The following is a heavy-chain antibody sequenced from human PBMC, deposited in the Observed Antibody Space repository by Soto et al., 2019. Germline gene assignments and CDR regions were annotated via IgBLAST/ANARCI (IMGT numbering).Heavy chain of an antibody. D-gene: IGHD3-10*01. J-gene: IGHJ1*01. CDR3: DISITMVRGGIIQYVQH. CDR2: IYYSGST. CDR1: GGSISSGDYY. Sequence: QVQLQESGPGLVKPSQTLSLTCTVSGGSISSGDYYWSWIRQPPGKGLEWIGYIYYSGSTYYNPSLKSRVTISVDTSKNQFSLKLRYVTAADTAVYYCDISITMVRGGIIQYVQHWGQGTLVTVSS. V-gene: IGHV4-30-4*01.